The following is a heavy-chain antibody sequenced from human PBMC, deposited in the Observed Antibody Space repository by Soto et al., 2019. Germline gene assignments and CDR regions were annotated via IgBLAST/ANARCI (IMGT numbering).Heavy chain of an antibody. D-gene: IGHD3-22*01. CDR3: AKDPYYYDSSGYSSYFDY. V-gene: IGHV3-23*01. J-gene: IGHJ4*02. Sequence: GGSLRLSCAASGFTFSSYAMSWVRQAPGKGLERVSAISGSGGSTYYADSVKGRFTISRDNSKNTLYLQMNSLRAEDTAVYYCAKDPYYYDSSGYSSYFDYWGQGTLVTVSS. CDR1: GFTFSSYA. CDR2: ISGSGGST.